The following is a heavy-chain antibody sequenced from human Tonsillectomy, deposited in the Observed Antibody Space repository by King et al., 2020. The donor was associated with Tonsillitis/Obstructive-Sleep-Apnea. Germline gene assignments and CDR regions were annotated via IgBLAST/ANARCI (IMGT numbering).Heavy chain of an antibody. V-gene: IGHV4-34*01. D-gene: IGHD2-2*01. J-gene: IGHJ6*02. CDR2: INHSGST. Sequence: VQLQQWGAGLLKPSETLSLTCAVYGGSFSGYYWSWIRQPPGKGLEWIGEINHSGSTNYNPSLKSRVTISVDTSKNQFSLKLSSVTAADTAVYYCARGPRRKTLQLLSASYYYYGMDVWGQGTTVTVSS. CDR3: ARGPRRKTLQLLSASYYYYGMDV. CDR1: GGSFSGYY.